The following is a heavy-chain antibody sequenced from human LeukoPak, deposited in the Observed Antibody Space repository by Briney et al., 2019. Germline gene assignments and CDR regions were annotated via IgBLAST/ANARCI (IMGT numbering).Heavy chain of an antibody. J-gene: IGHJ4*02. CDR3: AKDDDDILTGGIDY. V-gene: IGHV3-23*01. CDR2: MSASGGRT. CDR1: GFTFSSYG. D-gene: IGHD3-9*01. Sequence: GETLRLSCAASGFTFSSYGMSWVRQAPGKGLEWVSAMSASGGRTYYADSVKGRLTISRDNSKNTLYLQMNSLRAEDTAVYYCAKDDDDILTGGIDYWGQGTLVTVSS.